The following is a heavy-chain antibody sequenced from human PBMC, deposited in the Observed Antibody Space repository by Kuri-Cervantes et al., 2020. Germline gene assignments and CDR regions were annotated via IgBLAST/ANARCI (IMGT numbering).Heavy chain of an antibody. CDR3: ARGLTVLWFRELFS. D-gene: IGHD3-10*01. CDR1: GYTFTGYY. CDR2: IIPIFGTA. V-gene: IGHV1-69*06. J-gene: IGHJ5*02. Sequence: SVKVSCKASGYTFTGYYMHWVRQAPGQGLEWMGGIIPIFGTANYAQKFQGRVTITADKSTSTAYMELSSLRSEDTAVYYCARGLTVLWFRELFSWGQGTLVTVSS.